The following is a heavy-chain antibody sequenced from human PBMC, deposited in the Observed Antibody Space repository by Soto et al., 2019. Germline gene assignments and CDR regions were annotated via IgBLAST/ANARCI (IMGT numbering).Heavy chain of an antibody. V-gene: IGHV4-39*01. CDR2: IYYSGST. Sequence: SETLSLTCTVSGGSISSSSYYWGWIRQPPGKGLEWIGSIYYSGSTYYNPSLKSRVTISVDTSKNQFSLKLSSVTAADTAVYYCARVGLVVVAATRFDPWGQGTLVTVS. J-gene: IGHJ5*02. CDR1: GGSISSSSYY. D-gene: IGHD2-15*01. CDR3: ARVGLVVVAATRFDP.